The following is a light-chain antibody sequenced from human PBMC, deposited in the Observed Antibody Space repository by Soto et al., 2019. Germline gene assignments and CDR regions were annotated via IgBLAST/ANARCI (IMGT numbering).Light chain of an antibody. J-gene: IGLJ1*01. V-gene: IGLV2-14*01. CDR1: TSDIHDFNS. CDR2: DAN. CDR3: KYYKSKNNLV. Sequence: LTQPASLSWSPLQSSTILFSVPTSDIHDFNSISWYQHHPGKAPRLIVYDANKRPSGISPRFSGSKSGLTASLTISGLKGEDEDEYLCKYYKSKNNLVFGTGKKVTVL.